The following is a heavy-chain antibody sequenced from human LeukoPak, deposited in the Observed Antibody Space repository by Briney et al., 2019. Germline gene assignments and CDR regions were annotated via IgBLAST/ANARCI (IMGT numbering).Heavy chain of an antibody. CDR1: GFTFSSYS. Sequence: GGSLRLSCAASGFTFSSYSMNWVRQAPGKGLEWVSYISSSSSTIYYADSVKGRFTISRDNAKNSLYLQMNSLRAEDTAVYYCARDVRTSTSGYWGQGTLVTVSS. V-gene: IGHV3-48*01. CDR3: ARDVRTSTSGY. D-gene: IGHD6-6*01. CDR2: ISSSSSTI. J-gene: IGHJ4*02.